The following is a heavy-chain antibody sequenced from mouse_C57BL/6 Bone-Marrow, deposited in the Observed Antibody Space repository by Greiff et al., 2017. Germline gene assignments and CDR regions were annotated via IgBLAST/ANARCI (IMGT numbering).Heavy chain of an antibody. CDR1: GFTFSDYY. V-gene: IGHV5-12*01. J-gene: IGHJ1*03. CDR3: ARTPTVVAHWYVDV. D-gene: IGHD1-1*01. CDR2: ISNGGGST. Sequence: EVQGVESGGGLVQPGGSLKLSCAASGFTFSDYYMYWVRQTPEKRLEWVAYISNGGGSTYYPDTVKGRFTISRDNAKNTLYLQRSRLKAEDTAMYYCARTPTVVAHWYVDVWGTGTTVTVSP.